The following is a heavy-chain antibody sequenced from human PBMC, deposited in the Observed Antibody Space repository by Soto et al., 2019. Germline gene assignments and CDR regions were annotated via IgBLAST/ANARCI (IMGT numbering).Heavy chain of an antibody. Sequence: QVQLQESGPGLVKPSETLSLTCTVSGGSISSYYWSWIRQPPGKGLEWIGYIYYSGSTNYNPSLKSRVTISVDTSKNQFSLKLSSVTAADTAVYYCARGPYSSGWYGSFDIWGQGTMVTVSS. CDR3: ARGPYSSGWYGSFDI. CDR2: IYYSGST. J-gene: IGHJ3*02. V-gene: IGHV4-59*01. D-gene: IGHD6-19*01. CDR1: GGSISSYY.